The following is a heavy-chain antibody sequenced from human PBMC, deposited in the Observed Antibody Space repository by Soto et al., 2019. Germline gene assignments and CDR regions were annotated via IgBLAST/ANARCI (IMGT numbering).Heavy chain of an antibody. D-gene: IGHD6-19*01. Sequence: GASVKVSCKASGYTFTRYDIKWGGQAPGQGLEWMGWMNPNSGNTGYAQKFQGRATMTRNTSISTAYMELSSLRSEDTAVYYCARELGGSIAVAANGYWGQGTLVTVSS. CDR3: ARELGGSIAVAANGY. V-gene: IGHV1-8*01. CDR1: GYTFTRYD. CDR2: MNPNSGNT. J-gene: IGHJ4*02.